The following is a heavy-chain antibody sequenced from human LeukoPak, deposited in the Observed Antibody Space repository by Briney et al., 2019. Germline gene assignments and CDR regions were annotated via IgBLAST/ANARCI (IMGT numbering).Heavy chain of an antibody. CDR3: ARAVRWELLGGCALDI. V-gene: IGHV4-61*01. Sequence: SETLSLTCTVSGGSVSSGSYYWSWIRQPPGKGLEWIGYIYYSGSTNYNPSLKSRVTISVDTSKNQFSLKLSSVTAADTAVYYCARAVRWELLGGCALDIWGQGTMVTVSS. D-gene: IGHD1-26*01. CDR2: IYYSGST. CDR1: GGSVSSGSYY. J-gene: IGHJ3*02.